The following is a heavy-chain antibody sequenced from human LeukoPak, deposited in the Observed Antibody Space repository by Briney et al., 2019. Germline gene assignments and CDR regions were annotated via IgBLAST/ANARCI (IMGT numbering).Heavy chain of an antibody. CDR2: TYYSGRT. J-gene: IGHJ4*02. CDR1: GGSFSGYY. D-gene: IGHD1-1*01. CDR3: SKERAGTTIDY. V-gene: IGHV4-34*11. Sequence: SETLSLTCAVYGGSFSGYYWGWIRQPPGKGLEWIGSTYYSGRTYYNPSLNSRVTVSVDTSKNQFSLKLRSVTAADTAVYYCSKERAGTTIDYWGQGTLVTVSS.